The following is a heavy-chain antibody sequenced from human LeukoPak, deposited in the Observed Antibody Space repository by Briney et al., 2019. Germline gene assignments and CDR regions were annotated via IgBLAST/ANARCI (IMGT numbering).Heavy chain of an antibody. Sequence: SETLSLTCTVSGGSISSGGYYWSWIRQHPGTGLEWIGYIYYSGSTYYNPSLKSRVTISVDTSKNQFSLKLSSVTAADTAVYYCAKDSPSPNFWSGPGAYWGQGTLVTVSS. V-gene: IGHV4-31*03. CDR1: GGSISSGGYY. CDR3: AKDSPSPNFWSGPGAY. D-gene: IGHD3-3*01. J-gene: IGHJ4*02. CDR2: IYYSGST.